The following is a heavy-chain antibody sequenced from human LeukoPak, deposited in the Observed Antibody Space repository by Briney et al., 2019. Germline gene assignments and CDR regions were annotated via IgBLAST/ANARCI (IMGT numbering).Heavy chain of an antibody. Sequence: GGSLRLCCAASGFTFSSYEMNWGRQAPGKGLELVSAISGSGGSTYYADSVKDRFPISRDSSRSTLFLQVSSLRGEDTAIYYGATYRQVMLPFESWGQGTLVTVSS. CDR3: ATYRQVMLPFES. J-gene: IGHJ4*02. D-gene: IGHD5-18*01. CDR2: ISGSGGST. CDR1: GFTFSSYE. V-gene: IGHV3-23*01.